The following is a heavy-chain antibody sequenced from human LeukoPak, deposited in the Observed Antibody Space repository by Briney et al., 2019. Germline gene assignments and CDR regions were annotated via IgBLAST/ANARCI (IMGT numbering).Heavy chain of an antibody. CDR3: TPLAIRLSDY. J-gene: IGHJ4*02. V-gene: IGHV3-7*01. D-gene: IGHD2/OR15-2a*01. CDR2: IKHDGSAK. CDR1: GFTFDSYW. Sequence: PGGSLRLSCAASGFTFDSYWMSWVRQAPGKGLEWVANIKHDGSAKYYVHSVKGRFTISRDNSRNTVYLQINSLRPEDSALYYCTPLAIRLSDYWGQGILVTVSS.